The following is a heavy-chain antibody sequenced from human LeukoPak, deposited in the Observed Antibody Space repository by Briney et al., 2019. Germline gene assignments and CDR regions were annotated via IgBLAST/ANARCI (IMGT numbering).Heavy chain of an antibody. CDR2: IRGGGGSA. CDR1: GFTFSAYA. D-gene: IGHD3-22*01. V-gene: IGHV3-23*01. J-gene: IGHJ4*02. CDR3: AKVGYYYDSSGAFDY. Sequence: GGSLRLSCTASGFTFSAYAMMWVRQAPGKGPEWVSAIRGGGGSAFYADSVKGRFTISRDNSKNTLYLQMNSLRAEDTAVYYCAKVGYYYDSSGAFDYWGQGTLVTVSS.